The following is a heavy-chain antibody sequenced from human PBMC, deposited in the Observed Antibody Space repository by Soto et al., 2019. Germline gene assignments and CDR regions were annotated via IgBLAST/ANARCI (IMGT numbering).Heavy chain of an antibody. Sequence: SETLSLTCAVYGGSFSGYYWSWIRQPPGKGLEWIGEINHSGSTNYNPSLKSRVTISVDTSKNQFSLKLSSVTAADTAVYYCARGQPVYRDPRGFDYWGQGTLVTVSS. J-gene: IGHJ4*02. CDR2: INHSGST. D-gene: IGHD4-17*01. V-gene: IGHV4-34*01. CDR3: ARGQPVYRDPRGFDY. CDR1: GGSFSGYY.